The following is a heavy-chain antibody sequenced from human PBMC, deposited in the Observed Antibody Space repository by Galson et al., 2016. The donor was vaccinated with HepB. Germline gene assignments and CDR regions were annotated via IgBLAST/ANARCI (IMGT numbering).Heavy chain of an antibody. CDR3: ARAGDYDISPHPGAFDV. V-gene: IGHV1-69*13. J-gene: IGHJ3*01. CDR2: IIPIFGTA. CDR1: GGTFSSYD. D-gene: IGHD3-9*01. Sequence: SVKVSCKASGGTFSSYDISWVRQAPGQGLEWMGGIIPIFGTANYAQNFQGRVTITADESTSTAYTELSSLRSEGTAVYYCARAGDYDISPHPGAFDVWGQGTMVTVSS.